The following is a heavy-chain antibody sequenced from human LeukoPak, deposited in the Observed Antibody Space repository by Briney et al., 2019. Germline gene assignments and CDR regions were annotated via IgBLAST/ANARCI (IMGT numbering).Heavy chain of an antibody. CDR2: ISSSSSYI. J-gene: IGHJ4*02. CDR1: GFTFSSYS. Sequence: GGSLRLSCAASGFTFSSYSMKWFRQAPGKGLEWVSSISSSSSYIYYADSVKGRFTISRDNAKNSLYLQMNSLRAEDTAVYYCARSSGLDSSGYYPPGGWGQGTLVTVSS. CDR3: ARSSGLDSSGYYPPGG. V-gene: IGHV3-21*01. D-gene: IGHD3-22*01.